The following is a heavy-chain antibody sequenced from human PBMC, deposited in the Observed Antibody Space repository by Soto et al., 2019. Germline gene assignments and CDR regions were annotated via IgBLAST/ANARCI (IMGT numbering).Heavy chain of an antibody. CDR2: ISWNSGSI. CDR1: GFTFDDYA. CDR3: AKDKVAFSVRGVGYRWFDP. D-gene: IGHD3-10*01. V-gene: IGHV3-9*01. J-gene: IGHJ5*02. Sequence: EVQLVESGGGLVQPGRSLRLSCAASGFTFDDYAMHWVRQAPGKGLEWVSGISWNSGSIGYADSVKGRFTISRDNAKNSLYLQMNSLRAEDTALYYCAKDKVAFSVRGVGYRWFDPWGQGTLVTVSS.